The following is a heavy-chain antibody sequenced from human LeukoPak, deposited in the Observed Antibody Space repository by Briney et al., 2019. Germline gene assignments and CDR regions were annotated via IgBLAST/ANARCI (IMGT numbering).Heavy chain of an antibody. Sequence: ASVKVSCKASGYTFTSYDINWVRQATGQGLEWMGRMNPNSGNTGYAQKFQGRVTMTRNTSISTAYMELSSLRSEDTAVYYCARGRRWSNNWYDPWGQGTLVTVSS. V-gene: IGHV1-8*01. J-gene: IGHJ5*02. CDR2: MNPNSGNT. CDR1: GYTFTSYD. CDR3: ARGRRWSNNWYDP. D-gene: IGHD4-23*01.